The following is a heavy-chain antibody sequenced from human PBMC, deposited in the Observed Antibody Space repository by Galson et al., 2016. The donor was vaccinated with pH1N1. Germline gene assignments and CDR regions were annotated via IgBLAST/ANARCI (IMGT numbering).Heavy chain of an antibody. V-gene: IGHV2-70*01. D-gene: IGHD4-17*01. J-gene: IGHJ4*02. CDR1: GFSLSTSGMC. Sequence: PALVKPTQTLTLTCTFSGFSLSTSGMCVSWIRQPPGKALEWLALIDWDDDKYYSTSLKTRLTISKDTSKNQVDLTMTNMGPVDTATYYCARIQYGDYVGYFDYWGQGTLVTVSS. CDR3: ARIQYGDYVGYFDY. CDR2: IDWDDDK.